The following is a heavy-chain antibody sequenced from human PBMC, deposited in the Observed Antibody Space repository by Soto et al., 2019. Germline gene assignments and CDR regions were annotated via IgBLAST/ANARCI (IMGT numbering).Heavy chain of an antibody. J-gene: IGHJ4*02. Sequence: EVQLVESGGGLVQPGGSLRLSCAASGFTFSSYWMSWVRQAPGKGLEWVANIKKDGSEKYYVDSVKGRFTISRDNAKNSLYLQMNSLRAEDTAVYYCASHPYSSSWYSWGQGTLVTVSS. D-gene: IGHD6-13*01. CDR1: GFTFSSYW. CDR3: ASHPYSSSWYS. CDR2: IKKDGSEK. V-gene: IGHV3-7*02.